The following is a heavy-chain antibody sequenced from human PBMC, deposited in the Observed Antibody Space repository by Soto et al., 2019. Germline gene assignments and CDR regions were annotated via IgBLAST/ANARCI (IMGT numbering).Heavy chain of an antibody. V-gene: IGHV3-30*18. CDR1: GFTFSAFA. D-gene: IGHD3-10*01. CDR3: AKGVVREPAYFDY. Sequence: QVQMVESGGGVAQPGRSLRLSCAVSGFTFSAFAMYWVRQAPGKGLEWVALISYDGGNEDYAESVRGRFTISRDNSKNTLYLDMNSLSAEDSAVYFCAKGVVREPAYFDYWGQGTLDTVSS. CDR2: ISYDGGNE. J-gene: IGHJ4*02.